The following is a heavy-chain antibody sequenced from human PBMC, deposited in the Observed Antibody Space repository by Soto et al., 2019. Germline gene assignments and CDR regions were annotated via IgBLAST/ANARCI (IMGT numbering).Heavy chain of an antibody. Sequence: QVQLVQSGAEVKKPGASVKVSCKASGYTFTSYYMHWVRQAPGQGLEWMGIINTSGGSTSYAQKFQGKVNMTRDTSTSTVYMELSSLRSEDTAVYYCASDDMVRGVIWYAFDIWGQGTMVTVSS. J-gene: IGHJ3*02. CDR2: INTSGGST. V-gene: IGHV1-46*03. CDR1: GYTFTSYY. CDR3: ASDDMVRGVIWYAFDI. D-gene: IGHD3-10*01.